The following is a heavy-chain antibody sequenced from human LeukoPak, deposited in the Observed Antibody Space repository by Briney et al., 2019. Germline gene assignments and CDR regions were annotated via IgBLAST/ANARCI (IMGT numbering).Heavy chain of an antibody. CDR2: ISWDGGST. CDR1: GFTFDDYT. V-gene: IGHV3-43*01. J-gene: IGHJ4*02. Sequence: GGSLRLSCAASGFTFDDYTMHWVRQAPGKGLEWVSLISWDGGSTYYADPVKGRFTISRDNSKNSLYLQMNSLRTEDTALYYCAKDIQPGGSRLHPLDYWGQGTLVTVSS. CDR3: AKDIQPGGSRLHPLDY. D-gene: IGHD3-16*01.